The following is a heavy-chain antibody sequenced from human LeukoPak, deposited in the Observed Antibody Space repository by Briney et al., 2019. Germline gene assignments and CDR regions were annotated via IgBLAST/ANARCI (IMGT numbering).Heavy chain of an antibody. Sequence: GGSLRLSCAASGFTFGSYSMNWVRQAPGKGLEWVSYISSSSSTIYYADSVKGRFTISRDNAKNSLYLQMNSLRAEDTAVYYCARAPPPDYDFWSGYYSGPLDYWGQGTLVTVSS. CDR1: GFTFGSYS. V-gene: IGHV3-48*04. CDR2: ISSSSSTI. CDR3: ARAPPPDYDFWSGYYSGPLDY. J-gene: IGHJ4*02. D-gene: IGHD3-3*01.